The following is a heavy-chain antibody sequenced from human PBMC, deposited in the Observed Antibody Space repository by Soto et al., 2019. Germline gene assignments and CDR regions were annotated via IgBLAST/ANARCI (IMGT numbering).Heavy chain of an antibody. CDR1: GGTFSSYA. D-gene: IGHD3-10*01. Sequence: SVKVSCKASGGTFSSYAISWVRQAPGQGLEWIGGIIPIFDTANYAQRFQGRVTITADESTSTAYMELSSLRSEDTAVYYCARDIVATVRGVIIYYYYYGMDVWGQGTTVTVSS. V-gene: IGHV1-69*13. J-gene: IGHJ6*02. CDR2: IIPIFDTA. CDR3: ARDIVATVRGVIIYYYYYGMDV.